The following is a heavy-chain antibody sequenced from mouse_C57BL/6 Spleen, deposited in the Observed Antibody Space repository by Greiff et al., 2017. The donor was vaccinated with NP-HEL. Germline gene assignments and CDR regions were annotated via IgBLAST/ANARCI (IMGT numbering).Heavy chain of an antibody. J-gene: IGHJ2*01. CDR1: GYAFSSYW. D-gene: IGHD3-2*02. CDR2: IYPGDGDT. V-gene: IGHV1-80*01. CDR3: ASTAQADYFDY. Sequence: VQLQQSGAELVKPGASVKISCKASGYAFSSYWMNWVKQRPGKGLEWIGQIYPGDGDTNYNGKFKGKATLTADKSSSTAYMQLSSLTSEDSAVYFCASTAQADYFDYWGQGTTLTVSS.